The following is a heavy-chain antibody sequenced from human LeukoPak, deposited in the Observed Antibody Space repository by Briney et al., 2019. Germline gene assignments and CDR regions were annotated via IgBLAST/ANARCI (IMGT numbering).Heavy chain of an antibody. D-gene: IGHD6-19*01. V-gene: IGHV3-48*02. CDR1: GFTFSSCG. CDR2: ISTSSNRI. J-gene: IGHJ4*02. Sequence: GGSLRLSCAASGFTFSSCGMNWVRQAPGKGLEWVSYISTSSNRIDYADSVKGRFTMSRDNAKNLLYLQMNRLRDEDTAMYYCARVSAPGTSGWYFGYWGQGTLVTVSS. CDR3: ARVSAPGTSGWYFGY.